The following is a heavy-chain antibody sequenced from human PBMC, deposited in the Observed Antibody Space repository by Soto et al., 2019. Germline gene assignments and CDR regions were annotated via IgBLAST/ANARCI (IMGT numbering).Heavy chain of an antibody. V-gene: IGHV4-31*03. J-gene: IGHJ5*02. CDR2: IYYSGST. CDR3: AREGRYSGDSSGYYYEVWFDP. Sequence: NPSETLSLTCNVSGGSIRSGGYYWSWIRQHPGKGLERIGYIYYSGSTYYNPSLKSRVTISVDTSKNQFSLKLSSVTAADTAVYYCAREGRYSGDSSGYYYEVWFDPWGQGTLVTVSS. CDR1: GGSIRSGGYY. D-gene: IGHD3-22*01.